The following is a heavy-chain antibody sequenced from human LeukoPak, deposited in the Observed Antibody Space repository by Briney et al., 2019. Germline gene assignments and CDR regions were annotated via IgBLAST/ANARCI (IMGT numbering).Heavy chain of an antibody. J-gene: IGHJ3*02. Sequence: PGRSLRLSCAASGFTFSNYAMSWVRQAPGMGLECVSTISGSGGSTYYADSVKGRFTPSRDNSTNTMYLQMNTLRAEDTAVYYCAKNLWFGELLLGGAFDMWGQGTMVTVSS. CDR2: ISGSGGST. CDR1: GFTFSNYA. D-gene: IGHD3-10*01. CDR3: AKNLWFGELLLGGAFDM. V-gene: IGHV3-23*01.